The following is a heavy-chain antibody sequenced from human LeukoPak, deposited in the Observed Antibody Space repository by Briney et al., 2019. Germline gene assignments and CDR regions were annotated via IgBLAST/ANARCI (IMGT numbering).Heavy chain of an antibody. CDR2: IIPIFGTA. V-gene: IGHV1-69*13. CDR1: GYTFTGYY. D-gene: IGHD5-18*01. J-gene: IGHJ4*02. CDR3: ARDLRDTAMVNLVL. Sequence: SVKVSCKASGYTFTGYYIVWVRQAPGQGLEWMGGIIPIFGTANYAQKFQGRVTITADESTSTAYMELSSLRSEDTAVYYCARDLRDTAMVNLVLWGQGTLVTVSS.